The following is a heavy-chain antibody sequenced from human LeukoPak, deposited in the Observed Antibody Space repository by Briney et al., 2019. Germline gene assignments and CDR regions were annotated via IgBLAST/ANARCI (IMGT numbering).Heavy chain of an antibody. D-gene: IGHD6-19*01. CDR1: GYTFTSYD. CDR3: ARDRVSDLAVALIYYYGMDV. Sequence: ASVTVSCKASGYTFTSYDINWVRQATGQGLEGMGWMNPNSGNTGYAQKFQGRVTMTRNTSISTAYMELSSLRSEDTAVYYCARDRVSDLAVALIYYYGMDVWGQGTTVTVSS. V-gene: IGHV1-8*01. J-gene: IGHJ6*02. CDR2: MNPNSGNT.